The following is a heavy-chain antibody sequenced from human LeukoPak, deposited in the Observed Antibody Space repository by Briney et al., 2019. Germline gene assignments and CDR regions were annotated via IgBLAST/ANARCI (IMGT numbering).Heavy chain of an antibody. J-gene: IGHJ6*03. Sequence: SVKVSCKASGYTFTSYGISWVRQAPGQGLEWMGGIIPIFGTANYAQKFQGRVTITADESTSTAYMELSSLRSEDTAVYYCARGEFLEWLSYYYYYYMDVWGKGTTVTVSS. V-gene: IGHV1-69*13. CDR1: GYTFTSYG. D-gene: IGHD3-3*01. CDR2: IIPIFGTA. CDR3: ARGEFLEWLSYYYYYYMDV.